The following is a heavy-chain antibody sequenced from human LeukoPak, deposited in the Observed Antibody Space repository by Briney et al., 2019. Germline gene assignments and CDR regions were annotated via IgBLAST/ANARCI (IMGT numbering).Heavy chain of an antibody. CDR3: ARGRNDGSGSSPDAFGI. Sequence: ASVKVSCKASGYTFTSYGISWVRQAPGQGLEWMGWISANDGNTDYPQKLQGRVTMTTDTSTSTAYMELRSLRSGDTAVYYCARGRNDGSGSSPDAFGIWGQGTMVTVSS. D-gene: IGHD3-22*01. V-gene: IGHV1-18*01. CDR2: ISANDGNT. CDR1: GYTFTSYG. J-gene: IGHJ3*02.